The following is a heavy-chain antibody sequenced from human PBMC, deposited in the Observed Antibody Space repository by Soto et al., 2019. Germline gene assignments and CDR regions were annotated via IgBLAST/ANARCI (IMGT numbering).Heavy chain of an antibody. J-gene: IGHJ1*01. Sequence: SETLSLTCTVSGASMSEYFWSWIRQSPGKGLEWIGYIYYLGSTDYNPSLKSRVTISVDTSKRQFSLRLTSVTAADTAVYYCARDGYDGSGNPYTAFWGPAAQVTVSS. V-gene: IGHV4-59*01. D-gene: IGHD3-10*01. CDR3: ARDGYDGSGNPYTAF. CDR1: GASMSEYF. CDR2: IYYLGST.